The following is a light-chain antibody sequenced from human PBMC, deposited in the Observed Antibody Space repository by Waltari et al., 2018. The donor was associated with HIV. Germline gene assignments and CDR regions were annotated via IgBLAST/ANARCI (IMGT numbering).Light chain of an antibody. CDR1: SSNIGSKY. CDR2: RNY. CDR3: AAWDDSLSGRGV. J-gene: IGLJ2*01. Sequence: QSVLTQPPSASGTPGQRVTIPCSGSSSNIGSKYVYWYQQLPGTAPKLLIDRNYQRPSGVPDRFSGSKSGTSASLAISGLRSEDEADYYCAAWDDSLSGRGVFGGGTKLTVL. V-gene: IGLV1-47*01.